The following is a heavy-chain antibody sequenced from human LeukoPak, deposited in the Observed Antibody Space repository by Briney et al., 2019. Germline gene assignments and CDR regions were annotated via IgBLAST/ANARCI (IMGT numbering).Heavy chain of an antibody. Sequence: SETLSLTCTVSGGSISSSSYYWGWIRQPPGKGLEWIGSIYYSGSTYYNPSLKSRVTISVDTSKNQFSLKLSPVTAADTAVYYCARRTWLVGDAFDIWGQGTMVTVSS. D-gene: IGHD6-19*01. V-gene: IGHV4-39*01. CDR1: GGSISSSSYY. CDR3: ARRTWLVGDAFDI. J-gene: IGHJ3*02. CDR2: IYYSGST.